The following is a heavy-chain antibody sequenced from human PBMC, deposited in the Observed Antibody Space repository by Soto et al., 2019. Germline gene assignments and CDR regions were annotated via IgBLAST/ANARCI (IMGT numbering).Heavy chain of an antibody. CDR3: ARDRRYSSSPSFVGCMDV. V-gene: IGHV1-2*04. CDR2: INPNSGGT. D-gene: IGHD6-13*01. CDR1: GYTFTGYY. Sequence: ASVKVSCKASGYTFTGYYMHWVRQAPGQGLEWMGWINPNSGGTNYAQQFQGWVTMTRDTSISTAYMELSRLRSDDTAVYYCARDRRYSSSPSFVGCMDVWGQGTTVTVSS. J-gene: IGHJ6*01.